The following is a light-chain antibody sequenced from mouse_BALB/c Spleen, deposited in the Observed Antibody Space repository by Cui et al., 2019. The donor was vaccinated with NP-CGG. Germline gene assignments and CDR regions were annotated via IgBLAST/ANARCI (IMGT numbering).Light chain of an antibody. Sequence: QAVVTQGSTHTTSPGETLTLTCRTRSGAVTPITYANWAQEKPDHLFTGLIGGTTTRAQGVPARFSGSLMEDRAALTIKGAQPENKEMYFCAQWNSNNWVFGGGTKLTVL. V-gene: IGLV1*01. J-gene: IGLJ1*01. CDR2: GTT. CDR1: SGAVTPITY. CDR3: AQWNSNNWV.